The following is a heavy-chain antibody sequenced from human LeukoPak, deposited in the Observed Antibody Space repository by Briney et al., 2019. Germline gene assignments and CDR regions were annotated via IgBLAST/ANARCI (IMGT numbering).Heavy chain of an antibody. Sequence: SETLSLTCTVSGGSISNFYWSWIRQSPGKGPEWVGYIHYSGSTNYNPSLKSRVTISVDTSKNQFSLKLSSVTAADTAVYYCATHPPRFCSGGTCSDYWGQGTLVTVSS. D-gene: IGHD2-15*01. V-gene: IGHV4-59*01. CDR1: GGSISNFY. CDR2: IHYSGST. CDR3: ATHPPRFCSGGTCSDY. J-gene: IGHJ4*02.